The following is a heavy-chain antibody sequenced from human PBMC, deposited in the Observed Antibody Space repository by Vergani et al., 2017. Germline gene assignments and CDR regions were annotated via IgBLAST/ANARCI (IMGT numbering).Heavy chain of an antibody. V-gene: IGHV1-3*01. Sequence: QVQLVQSGAEVKKPGASVKVSCKASGYTFTSYAMHWVRQAPGQRLEWMGWINAGNGNTKYSQKFQGRVTITRDTSASTAYIELSSLRSEDTAVYYCAREERKRFVFLDCLGYWGQGTLVTVSS. J-gene: IGHJ4*02. D-gene: IGHD3/OR15-3a*01. CDR2: INAGNGNT. CDR3: AREERKRFVFLDCLGY. CDR1: GYTFTSYA.